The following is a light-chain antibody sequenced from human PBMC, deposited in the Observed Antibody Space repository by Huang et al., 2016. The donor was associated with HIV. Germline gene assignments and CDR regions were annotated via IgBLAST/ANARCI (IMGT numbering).Light chain of an antibody. V-gene: IGKV3-11*01. CDR3: QQRSNWPRMYT. Sequence: EIVLTQSPATLSLSPGERATLSCRASQSVSSYLAWYKQKPGQAPRLLIDDASNRATGIPARFSGSGSGTDFTLTISSLEPEDFAVYYCQQRSNWPRMYTFGQGTKLEIK. CDR1: QSVSSY. CDR2: DAS. J-gene: IGKJ2*01.